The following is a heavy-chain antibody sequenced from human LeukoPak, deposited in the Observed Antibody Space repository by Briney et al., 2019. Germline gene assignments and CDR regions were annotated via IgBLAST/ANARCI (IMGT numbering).Heavy chain of an antibody. CDR3: AKDREAVAGDY. D-gene: IGHD6-19*01. J-gene: IGHJ4*02. V-gene: IGHV3-30*18. CDR1: GFTFSSYG. CDR2: ISYDGSNK. Sequence: GRSLRLSCAASGFTFSSYGMHWVRQAPGKGLEWVAVISYDGSNKYYADSVKGRFTIPRDNSKNTLYLQMNSLRAEDTAVYYCAKDREAVAGDYWGQGTLVTVSS.